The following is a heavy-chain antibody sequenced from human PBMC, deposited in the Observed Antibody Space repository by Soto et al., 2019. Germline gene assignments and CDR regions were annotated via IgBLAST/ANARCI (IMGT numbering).Heavy chain of an antibody. CDR3: GRGPSPRAPAGGTPYYYSMDV. CDR1: GYDFTAYD. CDR2: MNPINGAT. V-gene: IGHV1-8*02. J-gene: IGHJ6*03. Sequence: ASVKVSCKASGYDFTAYDINWVRQASGQGLEWMGWMNPINGATGSARRFQGRVSMTRNTATATAYLELTSLRSDDSAVYYCGRGPSPRAPAGGTPYYYSMDVWGQGTTVTVSS. D-gene: IGHD6-13*01.